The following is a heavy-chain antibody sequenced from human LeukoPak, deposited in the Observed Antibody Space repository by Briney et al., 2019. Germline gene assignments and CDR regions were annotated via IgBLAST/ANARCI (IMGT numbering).Heavy chain of an antibody. D-gene: IGHD6-19*01. V-gene: IGHV1-8*02. J-gene: IGHJ4*02. CDR3: ARGSPTGSFIAVAGLSR. CDR1: GYTFTSYD. CDR2: MNPNSGNT. Sequence: ASVKVSCKASGYTFTSYDISWVRQATGQGLEWMGWMNPNSGNTGYAQKFQGRVTMTRNTSISTAYMELSSLRSEDTAVYYCARGSPTGSFIAVAGLSRWGQGTLVTVSS.